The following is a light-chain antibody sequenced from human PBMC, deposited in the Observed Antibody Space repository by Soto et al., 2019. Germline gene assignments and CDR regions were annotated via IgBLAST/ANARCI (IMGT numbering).Light chain of an antibody. V-gene: IGKV3-11*01. Sequence: EIVLTQSPATLSLSPGERATLSCRASQSVSSYLAWYRQKPGQAPRLLIFDASNRAAGIPARFSGSGSGTDFTRTISSLEPEDFAVYYSQQRSPWTYTFVLGIKLEF. CDR2: DAS. J-gene: IGKJ2*01. CDR1: QSVSSY. CDR3: QQRSPWTYT.